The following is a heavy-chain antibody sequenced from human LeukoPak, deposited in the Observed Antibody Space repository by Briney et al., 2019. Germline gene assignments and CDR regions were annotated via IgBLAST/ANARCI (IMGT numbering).Heavy chain of an antibody. CDR3: ARGFMVPFPPAY. D-gene: IGHD3-10*01. Sequence: PSETLSLTCAVYGGSFSGYYWSWIRQPPGKGLEWIGEINHSGSTNYNPSLKSRVTISVDTSKNQFSLKLSSVTAADTAVYYCARGFMVPFPPAYWGQGTLVTVSS. CDR1: GGSFSGYY. CDR2: INHSGST. V-gene: IGHV4-34*01. J-gene: IGHJ4*02.